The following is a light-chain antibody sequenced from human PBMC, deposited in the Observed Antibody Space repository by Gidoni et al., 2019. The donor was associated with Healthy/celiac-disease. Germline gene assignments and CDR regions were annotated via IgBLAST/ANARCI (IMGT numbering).Light chain of an antibody. V-gene: IGKV3-15*01. Sequence: EIVMTQSPATLSVSPGERATLSCRASQSVSSNLAWYQQKPGQAPRLLIYGASTRATGIPARFSCSGSGTEFTLTISSLQSEDFAVYYCQQYNNWPLFXPXTKVDIK. CDR2: GAS. CDR3: QQYNNWPL. CDR1: QSVSSN. J-gene: IGKJ3*01.